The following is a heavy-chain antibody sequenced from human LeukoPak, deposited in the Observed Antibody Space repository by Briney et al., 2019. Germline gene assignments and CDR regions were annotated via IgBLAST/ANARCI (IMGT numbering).Heavy chain of an antibody. V-gene: IGHV3-7*03. J-gene: IGHJ4*02. CDR1: GFSFSSHW. Sequence: GVSLRLSCAASGFSFSSHWMSWVRQAPGKGLERVANIEGDGSERNYLDSVKGRFTISRDNAKNSLHLEMNSLRGEDTAVYFCAGGSGWLTEYWGQGTVVTVSS. CDR2: IEGDGSER. D-gene: IGHD6-19*01. CDR3: AGGSGWLTEY.